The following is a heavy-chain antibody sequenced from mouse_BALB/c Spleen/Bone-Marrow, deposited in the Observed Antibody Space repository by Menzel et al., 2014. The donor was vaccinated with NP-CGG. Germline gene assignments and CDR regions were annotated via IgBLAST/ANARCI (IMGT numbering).Heavy chain of an antibody. V-gene: IGHV1-80*01. J-gene: IGHJ2*01. CDR2: IYPGEGDT. CDR1: GYAFSTYW. Sequence: VQLVESGAELVRPGSSVKISCKASGYAFSTYWMSWVKQRPGQGLEWIGQIYPGEGDTMYNGKFKDKATLTADKSSSTAYMQLSSLTSEDSAVYFCARSGYGSNYDYWGQGTTLTVSS. CDR3: ARSGYGSNYDY. D-gene: IGHD1-1*01.